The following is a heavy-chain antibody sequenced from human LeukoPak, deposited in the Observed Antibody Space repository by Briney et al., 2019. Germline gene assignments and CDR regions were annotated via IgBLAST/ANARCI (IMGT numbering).Heavy chain of an antibody. V-gene: IGHV3-48*01. CDR1: AFTFSDYS. CDR3: ARDRIKSGSYYFDY. D-gene: IGHD1-26*01. Sequence: GGSLRLSCAASAFTFSDYSMNWVRQAPGKGLEWVSYISGRRSTIYYADSVKGRFTISRDNAKNLMYLQMNSLRAEDTAVYYCARDRIKSGSYYFDYWGQGTLVTVSS. J-gene: IGHJ4*02. CDR2: ISGRRSTI.